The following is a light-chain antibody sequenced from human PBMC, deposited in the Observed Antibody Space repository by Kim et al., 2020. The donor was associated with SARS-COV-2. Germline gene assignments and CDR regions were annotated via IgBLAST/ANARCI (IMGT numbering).Light chain of an antibody. CDR3: QQYDNWPSYT. CDR2: GAS. CDR1: QSISTK. V-gene: IGKV3-15*01. J-gene: IGKJ2*01. Sequence: EIGMTQFPGTLSVSPGERVTHSCRASQSISTKLAWYQQKPGQAPRLLIYGASTRAAGVPIRFSGSGSGTDFTLTISSLQSEDFAVYYCQQYDNWPSYTFGQGTKLEI.